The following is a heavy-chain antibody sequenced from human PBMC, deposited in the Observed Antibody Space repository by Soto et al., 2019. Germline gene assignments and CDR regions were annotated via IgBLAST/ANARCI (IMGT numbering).Heavy chain of an antibody. Sequence: EVQLEESGGGLVQPGGSLKISCAASGFSISSYWMAWVRQSPGKGPEWVSSIRKDGSERNYVDSVKGRFIISRDNAKNSVYLQMNSLRVEDTAVYYCVRDIGYGDYWGQGTLVTVSS. CDR3: VRDIGYGDY. V-gene: IGHV3-7*04. CDR2: IRKDGSER. CDR1: GFSISSYW. D-gene: IGHD1-1*01. J-gene: IGHJ4*02.